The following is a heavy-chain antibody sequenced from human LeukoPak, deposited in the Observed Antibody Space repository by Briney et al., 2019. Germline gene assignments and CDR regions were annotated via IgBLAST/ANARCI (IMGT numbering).Heavy chain of an antibody. CDR1: GFTFSNAW. CDR2: IKSKTDGGTT. J-gene: IGHJ3*02. CDR3: TTDRFNDFDAFDI. Sequence: TGGSLRLSCAASGFTFSNAWMSWVRQAPGKGLEWVGRIKSKTDGGTTDYAAPVKGRFTISRDDSKNTLYLQMNSLKTEDTAVYYCTTDRFNDFDAFDIWGQGTMVTVSS. D-gene: IGHD3/OR15-3a*01. V-gene: IGHV3-15*01.